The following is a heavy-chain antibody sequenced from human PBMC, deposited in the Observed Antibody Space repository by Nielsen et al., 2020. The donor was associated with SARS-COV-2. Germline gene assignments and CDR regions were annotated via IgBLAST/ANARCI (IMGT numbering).Heavy chain of an antibody. CDR1: GYTFTSYY. CDR3: VSTAMVGGFDY. D-gene: IGHD5-18*01. V-gene: IGHV1-46*01. J-gene: IGHJ4*02. CDR2: INPSGDIT. Sequence: ASVKVSCKASGYTFTSYYMHWVRQAPGQGLEWMGIINPSGDITNYAQKFQGRVTMTRDTSTSTVYMELSSLRSEDTAVYYCVSTAMVGGFDYWGQGTLVTVSS.